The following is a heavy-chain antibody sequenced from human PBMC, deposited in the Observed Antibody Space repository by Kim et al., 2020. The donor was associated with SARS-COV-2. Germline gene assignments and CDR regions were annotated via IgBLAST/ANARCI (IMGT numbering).Heavy chain of an antibody. CDR3: ARLHST. Sequence: GGSLRLSCAASGFTFSTYWMTWVRQAPGKGLEWVANIEEDGGEKYYVGSVEGRFTISRDSAKNSLFLQMNSLRAEDTAVYYCARLHSTWGQGTLVTVPS. D-gene: IGHD3-3*02. CDR1: GFTFSTYW. J-gene: IGHJ5*02. CDR2: IEEDGGEK. V-gene: IGHV3-7*01.